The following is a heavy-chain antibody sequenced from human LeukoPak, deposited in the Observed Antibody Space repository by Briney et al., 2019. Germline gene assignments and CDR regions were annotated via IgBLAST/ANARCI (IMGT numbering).Heavy chain of an antibody. V-gene: IGHV3-21*01. CDR1: GFTFSSYS. Sequence: PGGSLRLSCAASGFTFSSYSMNWVRQAPGKGLEWVSSISSSSSYIYYADSVKGRFTISRDNAKNSLYLQMNSLRAEDTAVYYCARKAAAGPRKDFDYWGQGTLVTVSS. CDR3: ARKAAAGPRKDFDY. D-gene: IGHD6-13*01. CDR2: ISSSSSYI. J-gene: IGHJ4*02.